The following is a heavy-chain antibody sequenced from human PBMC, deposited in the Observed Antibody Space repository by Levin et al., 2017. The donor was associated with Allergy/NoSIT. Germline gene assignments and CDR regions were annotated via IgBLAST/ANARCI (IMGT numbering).Heavy chain of an antibody. CDR3: ARFNGHLCSGGSCYLSI. CDR2: ISAYNGNT. D-gene: IGHD2-15*01. J-gene: IGHJ4*02. CDR1: GYTFTSYG. V-gene: IGHV1-18*01. Sequence: GESLKISCKASGYTFTSYGISWVRQAPGQGLEWMGWISAYNGNTNYAQKLQGRVTMTTDTSTSTAYMELRSLRSDDTAVYYCARFNGHLCSGGSCYLSIWGQGTLVTVSS.